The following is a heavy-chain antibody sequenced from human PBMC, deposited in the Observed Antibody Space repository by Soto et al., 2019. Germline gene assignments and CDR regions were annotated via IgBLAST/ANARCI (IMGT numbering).Heavy chain of an antibody. V-gene: IGHV3-43*01. Sequence: GGSLRLSTAAPGFSFADYTMHWVRQGPGKGPEWISLISWDGGITDYSDSVKGRFISSRDNSKNSLFLEMNSLTSEDAAMYFCARDSYDILTGQKRYFDFWGQGTLVTVSS. J-gene: IGHJ4*02. CDR2: ISWDGGIT. D-gene: IGHD3-9*01. CDR3: ARDSYDILTGQKRYFDF. CDR1: GFSFADYT.